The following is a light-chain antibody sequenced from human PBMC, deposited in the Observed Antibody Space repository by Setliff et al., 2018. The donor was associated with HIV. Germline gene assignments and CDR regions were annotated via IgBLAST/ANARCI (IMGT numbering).Light chain of an antibody. V-gene: IGLV3-21*04. Sequence: SYELTRPPSVSVAPGKTARITCGGNNIGSKSVHWYQQKPGQAPVLVIYYDSDRPSGIPERFSGSNSGNTAALTISWVEAGDEADYYCQVWDSSSDHPGYVFGTGTKVTVL. CDR2: YDS. J-gene: IGLJ1*01. CDR3: QVWDSSSDHPGYV. CDR1: NIGSKS.